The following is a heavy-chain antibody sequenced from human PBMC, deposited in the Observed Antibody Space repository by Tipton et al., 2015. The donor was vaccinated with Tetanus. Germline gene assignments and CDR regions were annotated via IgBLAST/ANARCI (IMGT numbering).Heavy chain of an antibody. V-gene: IGHV4-39*01. Sequence: TLSLTCTVSGGSISSSSYYWGWIRQPPGKGLEWIGSIYYSGSTISVDTSKNQFSLKLSSVTAADTAVYYCARSPVFYYDSSGYAFDIWGQGTMATVSS. D-gene: IGHD3-22*01. CDR1: GGSISSSSYY. J-gene: IGHJ3*02. CDR2: IYYSG. CDR3: ARSPVFYYDSSGYAFDI.